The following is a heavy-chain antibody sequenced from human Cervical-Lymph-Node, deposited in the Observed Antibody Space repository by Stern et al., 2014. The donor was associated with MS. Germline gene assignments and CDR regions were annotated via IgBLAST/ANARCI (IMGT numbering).Heavy chain of an antibody. J-gene: IGHJ4*02. CDR2: ISTYSGDT. CDR1: GYSFTGYG. D-gene: IGHD3-9*01. Sequence: QVKLVQSGAEVKRPGASVKVSCKASGYSFTGYGINWVRQAPGQGLEWMGWISTYSGDTDYAQKLQDRLTMTIDPSTSTAYMDLRSLRSDDTAVYYCARHMGPDTLTGHDYWGQGTLVTVSS. CDR3: ARHMGPDTLTGHDY. V-gene: IGHV1-18*01.